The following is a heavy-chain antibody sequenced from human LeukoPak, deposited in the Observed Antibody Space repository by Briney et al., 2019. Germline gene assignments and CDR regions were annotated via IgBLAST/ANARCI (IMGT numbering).Heavy chain of an antibody. Sequence: GGSLRLSCAASGFTVISNYMTWVRQAPGKGLEWVSYISSSGYTIYYADSVKGRFTISRDNAKNSLYLQMNSLRAEDTAVYYCAKGPADSSGYIYWGQGTLVTVSS. V-gene: IGHV3-48*03. CDR2: ISSSGYTI. CDR3: AKGPADSSGYIY. CDR1: GFTVISNY. J-gene: IGHJ4*02. D-gene: IGHD3-22*01.